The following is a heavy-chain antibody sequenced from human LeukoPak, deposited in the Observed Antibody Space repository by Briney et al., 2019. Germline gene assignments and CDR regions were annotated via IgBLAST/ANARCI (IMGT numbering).Heavy chain of an antibody. V-gene: IGHV1-69*06. CDR3: ARVPYGAIHYYYGMDV. CDR1: GGTFSSYA. CDR2: IIPIFGTA. D-gene: IGHD3-10*01. J-gene: IGHJ6*04. Sequence: SVKVSCKASGGTFSSYAISWVRQAPGQGLEWMGGIIPIFGTANYARKFQGRVTITADKSTSTAYMELSSLRSEDTAVYYCARVPYGAIHYYYGMDVWGKGTTVTVSS.